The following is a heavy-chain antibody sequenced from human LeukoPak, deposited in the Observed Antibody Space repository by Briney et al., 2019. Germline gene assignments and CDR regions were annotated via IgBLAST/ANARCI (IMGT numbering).Heavy chain of an antibody. CDR1: GDSISSSNW. J-gene: IGHJ3*02. Sequence: SGTLSLTCAVSGDSISSSNWWSWVRQPPGKGLEWIGEIYHSGSTSYNPSLKSRVTTSVDTSKSQFSLRLSSVTAADTAVYYCARHGNIVVVPAASKAFDIWGQGTMVTVSS. V-gene: IGHV4-4*02. CDR2: IYHSGST. CDR3: ARHGNIVVVPAASKAFDI. D-gene: IGHD2-2*01.